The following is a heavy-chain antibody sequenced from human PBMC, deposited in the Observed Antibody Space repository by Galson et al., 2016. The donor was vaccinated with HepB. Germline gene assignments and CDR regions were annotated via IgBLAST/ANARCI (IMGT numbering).Heavy chain of an antibody. CDR1: GFTFINAW. D-gene: IGHD5-24*01. Sequence: SLRLYCAASGFTFINAWMTWVRQAPGKGLEWVGRIQSKTDGFSTDYGAPVRGRFTILRDGSENTVYMQMNRLKSEDTAVYYCTTGLEKWLQFDAFDIWGQGTMVTVSS. CDR2: IQSKTDGFST. V-gene: IGHV3-15*01. CDR3: TTGLEKWLQFDAFDI. J-gene: IGHJ3*02.